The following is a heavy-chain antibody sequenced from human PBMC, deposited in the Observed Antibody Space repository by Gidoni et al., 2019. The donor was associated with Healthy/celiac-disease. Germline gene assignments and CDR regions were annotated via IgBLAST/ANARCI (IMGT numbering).Heavy chain of an antibody. Sequence: EVQLVESGGGLVQPGGSLRLSCAASGFTFSSYEMNWVRQAPGKGLEWVSYISSSGSTIYYADSLKGRFTISRDNAKNSLYLQMNSLRAEDTAVYYCARDSSSLHFLDPWGQGTLVTVSS. CDR1: GFTFSSYE. V-gene: IGHV3-48*03. CDR2: ISSSGSTI. CDR3: ARDSSSLHFLDP. J-gene: IGHJ5*02. D-gene: IGHD6-13*01.